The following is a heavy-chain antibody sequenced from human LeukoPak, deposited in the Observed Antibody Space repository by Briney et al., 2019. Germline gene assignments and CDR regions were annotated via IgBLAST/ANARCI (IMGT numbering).Heavy chain of an antibody. CDR1: GASFSGYY. CDR3: ARVGHSYVINDWSRTGLGAYPTKYYYHMDV. D-gene: IGHD5-18*01. CDR2: INHSVST. Sequence: SETLSLTCTLYGASFSGYYWSWIRKPPGKGLEWIGEINHSVSTNSNPSLKCRVTISGDMSRNQFSLKLSPVPTADTDVSFCARVGHSYVINDWSRTGLGAYPTKYYYHMDVGGKGTTVTVSS. V-gene: IGHV4-34*01. J-gene: IGHJ6*03.